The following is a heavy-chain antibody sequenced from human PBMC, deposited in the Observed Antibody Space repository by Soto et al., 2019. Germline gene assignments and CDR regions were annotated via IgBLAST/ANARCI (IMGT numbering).Heavy chain of an antibody. CDR1: GGTFSSYT. Sequence: QVQLVQSGAAVKKPGSSVKVSCKASGGTFSSYTISWVRQAPGQGLEWMGRIIPILGIANYAQKFQGRVTITADKSTSTAYMELSSLRSEDTAVYYCARIPYDYGDYRYWYFDLWGRGTLVTVSS. CDR3: ARIPYDYGDYRYWYFDL. J-gene: IGHJ2*01. V-gene: IGHV1-69*02. CDR2: IIPILGIA. D-gene: IGHD4-17*01.